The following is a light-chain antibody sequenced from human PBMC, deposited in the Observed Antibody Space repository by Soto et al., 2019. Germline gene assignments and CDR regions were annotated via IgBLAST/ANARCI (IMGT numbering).Light chain of an antibody. Sequence: SALTQPRSVSGSPGQSVAISCTRTSSDVGDYNYVSWYQQHPGKAPKVMIYDVSKRPSGVPDRFSGSKSGNTASLTISGLHAEDEADYYCCSYAGSPYVFGTGTKVTVL. CDR1: SSDVGDYNY. V-gene: IGLV2-11*01. CDR3: CSYAGSPYV. J-gene: IGLJ1*01. CDR2: DVS.